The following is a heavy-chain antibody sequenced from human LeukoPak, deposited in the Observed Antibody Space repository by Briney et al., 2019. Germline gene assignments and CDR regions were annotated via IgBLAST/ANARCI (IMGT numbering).Heavy chain of an antibody. CDR3: VRKGSSGFDY. D-gene: IGHD3-10*01. J-gene: IGHJ4*02. Sequence: PSETLSLTCTVSGGSISSYHWSWIRQPPGKGLEWIGYIHYSGSTNYSPSLKSRITMSVDTSKNEFSLKLTSVTAADTAVFYCVRKGSSGFDYWGQGTLVTVSS. V-gene: IGHV4-59*08. CDR2: IHYSGST. CDR1: GGSISSYH.